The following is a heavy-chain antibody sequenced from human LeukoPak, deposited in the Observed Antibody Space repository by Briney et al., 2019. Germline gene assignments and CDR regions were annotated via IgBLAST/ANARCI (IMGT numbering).Heavy chain of an antibody. V-gene: IGHV1-46*01. Sequence: ASVKVSCKASGYTFTRYYMHWVRQAPGQGLEWMGIINPSGGSTSYAQKFQGRVTMTRDTSRSTVYMELRSLRSVDTAVYYCARRAGDQYYFDYWGQGTLVTVSS. CDR2: INPSGGST. CDR3: ARRAGDQYYFDY. CDR1: GYTFTRYY. J-gene: IGHJ4*02. D-gene: IGHD3-16*01.